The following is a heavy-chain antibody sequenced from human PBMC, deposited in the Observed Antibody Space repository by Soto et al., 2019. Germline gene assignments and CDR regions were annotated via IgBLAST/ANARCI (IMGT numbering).Heavy chain of an antibody. J-gene: IGHJ6*02. V-gene: IGHV3-33*01. CDR3: ARDRLESMDV. CDR2: IWYDGSNK. D-gene: IGHD6-25*01. Sequence: QVQLVESGGGVVQPGRSLRLSCAASGFTFSSYGMHWVRQDPGKGLEWVAVIWYDGSNKYYADSVKGRFTISRDNSKNTLYLQMNSLRAEDTAVYYCARDRLESMDVWGQGTTVTVSS. CDR1: GFTFSSYG.